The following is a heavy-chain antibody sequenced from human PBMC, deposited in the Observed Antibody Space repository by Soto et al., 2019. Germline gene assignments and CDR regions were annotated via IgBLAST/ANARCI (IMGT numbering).Heavy chain of an antibody. CDR3: AKEGCDY. CDR2: ISDSGGST. Sequence: EVQLLESGGGMVQPGGSLRLSCETSGFIFYNYAMNWVRQAPGKGLEWVSGISDSGGSTYYADSVKGRFTISRDNSKNTLYRQMNSLRDEDTAVYYCAKEGCDYWGQGTLVTVSS. J-gene: IGHJ4*02. D-gene: IGHD6-19*01. V-gene: IGHV3-23*01. CDR1: GFIFYNYA.